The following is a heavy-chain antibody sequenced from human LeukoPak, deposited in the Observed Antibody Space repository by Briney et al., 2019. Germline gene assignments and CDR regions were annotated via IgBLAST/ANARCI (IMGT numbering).Heavy chain of an antibody. CDR3: ARDSGYSGYSDY. Sequence: GGSLRLSCAASGFTFSSNAMSWVRQAPGKGLEWVSAISGSGGTTYYADSVKGRFTVSRDNSKNTLYLQMSSLRAEDTAVYYCARDSGYSGYSDYWGQGTLVTVSS. J-gene: IGHJ4*02. V-gene: IGHV3-23*01. CDR2: ISGSGGTT. CDR1: GFTFSSNA. D-gene: IGHD5-12*01.